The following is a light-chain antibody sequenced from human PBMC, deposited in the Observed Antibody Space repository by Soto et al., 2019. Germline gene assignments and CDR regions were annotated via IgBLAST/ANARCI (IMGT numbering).Light chain of an antibody. CDR2: DNS. Sequence: QSALTQPPSVSGAPGQRVTISCTGSSSNIGADYDVHWYQQLPGTAPKLLIYDNSNRPSGVPDRFSGSKSGTSASLAITGLQAEDEADYYCQSYDSSLSVVVFGGGTKLTVL. J-gene: IGLJ2*01. CDR1: SSNIGADYD. V-gene: IGLV1-40*01. CDR3: QSYDSSLSVVV.